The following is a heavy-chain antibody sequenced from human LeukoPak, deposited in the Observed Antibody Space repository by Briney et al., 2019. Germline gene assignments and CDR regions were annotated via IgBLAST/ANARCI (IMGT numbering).Heavy chain of an antibody. CDR1: GGSFSDYY. CDR3: ARVGYSYVINDWSRTGLGAYPTKYYYHMDV. CDR2: IHPSGST. D-gene: IGHD5-18*01. Sequence: SETLSLTCAVYGGSFSDYYRCWIRQPPGKGLEWIGEIHPSGSTNYSPSLKSRVTISLDASKNQFSLKLSSVAATDTAVYFCARVGYSYVINDWSRTGLGAYPTKYYYHMDVWDKGTTVTVSS. V-gene: IGHV4-34*01. J-gene: IGHJ6*03.